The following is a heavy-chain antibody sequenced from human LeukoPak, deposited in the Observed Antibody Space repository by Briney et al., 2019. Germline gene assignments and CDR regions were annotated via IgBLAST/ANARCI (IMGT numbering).Heavy chain of an antibody. CDR2: IIPILGIA. CDR3: ARGKRSSEVDV. V-gene: IGHV1-69*02. J-gene: IGHJ6*02. CDR1: GGTFSSFT. Sequence: ASVKVSCKASGGTFSSFTISWVRQAPGQGLEWMGRIIPILGIANYAQKFQGRVTITADKSTSTAYMELSSLRSEDTAVYYCARGKRSSEVDVWGQGTTVTVSS. D-gene: IGHD6-19*01.